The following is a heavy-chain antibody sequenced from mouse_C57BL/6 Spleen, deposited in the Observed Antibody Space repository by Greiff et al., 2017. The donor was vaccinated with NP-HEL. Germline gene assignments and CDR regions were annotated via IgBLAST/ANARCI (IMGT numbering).Heavy chain of an antibody. CDR1: GYTFTSYW. D-gene: IGHD2-4*01. V-gene: IGHV1-55*01. J-gene: IGHJ4*01. Sequence: VQLQQSGAELVKPGASVKMSCKASGYTFTSYWITWVKQRPGQGLEWIGDIYPGSGSTNYNEKFKSKATLTVDTSSSTAYMQLSSLTSEDSAVYYCAAVYYDYNYYAMDYWGQGTSVTVSS. CDR3: AAVYYDYNYYAMDY. CDR2: IYPGSGST.